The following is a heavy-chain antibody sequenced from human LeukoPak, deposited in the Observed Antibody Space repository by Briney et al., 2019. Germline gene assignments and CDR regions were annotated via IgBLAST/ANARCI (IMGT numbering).Heavy chain of an antibody. CDR3: AKGGVTGGYCSSSSCNYFDY. Sequence: GGSLRLSCAASGFTFDDYAMHWVRQAPGKGLEWVSGISWNSGSIGYADSVKGRFTISRDNAKNSLYLQMNSLGAEDTALYYCAKGGVTGGYCSSSSCNYFDYWGQGTLVTVSS. J-gene: IGHJ4*02. CDR2: ISWNSGSI. CDR1: GFTFDDYA. D-gene: IGHD2-2*01. V-gene: IGHV3-9*01.